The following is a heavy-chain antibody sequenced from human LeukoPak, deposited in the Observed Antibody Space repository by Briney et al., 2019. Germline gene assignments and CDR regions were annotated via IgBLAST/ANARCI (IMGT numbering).Heavy chain of an antibody. J-gene: IGHJ4*02. CDR2: IYYSGNT. D-gene: IGHD6-13*01. CDR1: GGSISSGIYY. CDR3: ARHVRQQLPPKAFDY. Sequence: PSESLSLTCTVSGGSISSGIYYWGWIRQPPGKGLEWIASIYYSGNTYYNPSLKSRVTISVDTSKNQLSLKLNSVTAADTAVYYCARHVRQQLPPKAFDYWGQGTLVTVSS. V-gene: IGHV4-39*01.